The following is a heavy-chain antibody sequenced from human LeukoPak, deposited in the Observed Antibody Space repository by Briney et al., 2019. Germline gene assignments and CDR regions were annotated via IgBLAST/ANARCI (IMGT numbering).Heavy chain of an antibody. CDR1: GFTFSSYW. D-gene: IGHD6-19*01. CDR3: ARDSGDSSGWYFDY. J-gene: IGHJ4*02. CDR2: IKQDGSEK. V-gene: IGHV3-7*01. Sequence: PGGSLRLSCAASGFTFSSYWMSWVRQAPGKGLEWVANIKQDGSEKWYVDSVKGRFTISRDNAKNSLYLQMNSLRAEDTAVYYCARDSGDSSGWYFDYWGQGTLVTVSS.